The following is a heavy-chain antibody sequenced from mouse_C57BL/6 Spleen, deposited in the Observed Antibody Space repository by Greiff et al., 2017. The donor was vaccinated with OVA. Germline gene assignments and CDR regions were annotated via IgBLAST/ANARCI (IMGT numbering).Heavy chain of an antibody. CDR3: TTGTNYYFDY. CDR1: GYTFTDYE. V-gene: IGHV1-15*01. CDR2: IDPETGGT. Sequence: VQLQQSGAELVRPGASVTLSCKASGYTFTDYEMHWVKQTPVHGLEWLGAIDPETGGTAYNQKFKGKAIRTADKSSSTAYMELRSLTSEDSAVYYCTTGTNYYFDYWGQGTTLTVSS. J-gene: IGHJ2*01. D-gene: IGHD4-1*01.